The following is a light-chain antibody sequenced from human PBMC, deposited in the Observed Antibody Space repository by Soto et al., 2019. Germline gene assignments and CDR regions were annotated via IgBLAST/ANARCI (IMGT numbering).Light chain of an antibody. CDR3: QQYVSYWT. Sequence: ILMSQSPSCLSASVGDRVTITCRASQDLDKWLAWYQQKPGRAPNLLIYKSSTLRQGVTSRFSGIGSGTEYSLTITDLQPDDFATYYCQQYVSYWTFGQGTVVDMK. CDR2: KSS. J-gene: IGKJ1*01. CDR1: QDLDKW. V-gene: IGKV1-5*01.